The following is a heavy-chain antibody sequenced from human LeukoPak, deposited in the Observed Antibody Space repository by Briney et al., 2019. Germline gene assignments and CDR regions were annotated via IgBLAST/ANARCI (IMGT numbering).Heavy chain of an antibody. CDR3: ARPTYYYDSSGYYSSKKFDY. CDR1: GYTFTSYD. Sequence: ASVKVSCKASGYTFTSYDINWVRQATGQGLEWMGWMNPNSGNTGYAQKFQGRVTMTRNTSISTAYMELSSLRSEDTAVYYCARPTYYYDSSGYYSSKKFDYWGQGTLVTVSS. J-gene: IGHJ4*02. V-gene: IGHV1-8*01. D-gene: IGHD3-22*01. CDR2: MNPNSGNT.